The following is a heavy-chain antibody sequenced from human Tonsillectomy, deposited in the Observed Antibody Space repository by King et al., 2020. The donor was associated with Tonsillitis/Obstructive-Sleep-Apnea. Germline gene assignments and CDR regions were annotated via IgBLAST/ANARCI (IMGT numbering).Heavy chain of an antibody. V-gene: IGHV3-30*04. J-gene: IGHJ5*02. CDR3: ARAGDSSGYSNWFDP. D-gene: IGHD3-22*01. Sequence: QLVQSGGGVVQPGRSLRLSCAASGFTFSSYAMHWVRQAPGKGLEWVAVISYDGSNKYYADSVKGRFTISRDNSKNTLYLQMNSLRAEDTAVYYCARAGDSSGYSNWFDPWGQGTLVTVSS. CDR1: GFTFSSYA. CDR2: ISYDGSNK.